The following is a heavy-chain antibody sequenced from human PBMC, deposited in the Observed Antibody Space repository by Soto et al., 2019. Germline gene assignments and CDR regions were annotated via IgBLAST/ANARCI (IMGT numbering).Heavy chain of an antibody. Sequence: PGGSLRLSCVASGFIFSDYTMTWVRQAPGKGTERISNIRTLREGGMSYADSVKGRFTISRDDAKNALYLQMHSLRADDTAVYTGVRDQDWSFDIWSQGTPVTVS. CDR1: GFIFSDYT. CDR3: VRDQDWSFDI. V-gene: IGHV3-48*01. CDR2: IRTLREGGM. J-gene: IGHJ3*02. D-gene: IGHD3-9*01.